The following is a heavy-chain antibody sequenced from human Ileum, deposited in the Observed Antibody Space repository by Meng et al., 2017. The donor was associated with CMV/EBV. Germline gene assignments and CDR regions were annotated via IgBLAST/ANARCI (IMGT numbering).Heavy chain of an antibody. CDR1: GGSVRSTSDY. D-gene: IGHD3-22*01. CDR3: ARGFYYDSNGFD. J-gene: IGHJ4*02. Sequence: SETLSLTCTVSGGSVRSTSDYWGWIRQPPGKGLEWIGTIYYTGNTYYSPSLKSRVTILVDTFKNQFSLKLSSVTAADTAVYYCARGFYYDSNGFDWGQGTLVTVSS. V-gene: IGHV4-39*07. CDR2: IYYTGNT.